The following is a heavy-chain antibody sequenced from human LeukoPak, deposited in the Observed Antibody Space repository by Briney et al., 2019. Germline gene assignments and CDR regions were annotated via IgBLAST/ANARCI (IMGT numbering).Heavy chain of an antibody. CDR3: ARSPRITIFGVVRYGMDV. J-gene: IGHJ6*02. Sequence: SETLSLTCTVSGGSISSYYRSWIRQPPGKGLEWFGYIYYSGSTNYNPSLKSRVTISVDTSKNQFSLKLSSVTAADTAVYYCARSPRITIFGVVRYGMDVWGQGTTVTVSS. D-gene: IGHD3-3*01. CDR1: GGSISSYY. CDR2: IYYSGST. V-gene: IGHV4-59*01.